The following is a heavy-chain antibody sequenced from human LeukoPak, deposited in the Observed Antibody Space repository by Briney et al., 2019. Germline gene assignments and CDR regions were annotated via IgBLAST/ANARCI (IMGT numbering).Heavy chain of an antibody. Sequence: SETLSLTCTVSGDSISSYYWSWIRQPPGKGLEWLGYIYNNEDISHNPSLKSRVTISLDTSKNQFSLKLRSVTAADTAVYYCASSMYLGNFDYWGQGTLVTVSS. V-gene: IGHV4-59*01. CDR3: ASSMYLGNFDY. D-gene: IGHD7-27*01. J-gene: IGHJ4*02. CDR1: GDSISSYY. CDR2: IYNNEDI.